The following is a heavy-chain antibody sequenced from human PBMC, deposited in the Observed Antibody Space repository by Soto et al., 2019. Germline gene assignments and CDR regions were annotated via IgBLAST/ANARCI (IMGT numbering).Heavy chain of an antibody. Sequence: GGSLRLSCAASAFPFRSYDMHWVRQAPGKGLEWLTFISYDGSNEYYADSVKGRFAISRDNSKNTLYLQMNSLRPEDTAVYYCARYCNGGACYSGSLDYWGQGTLVTVSS. CDR3: ARYCNGGACYSGSLDY. J-gene: IGHJ4*02. CDR2: ISYDGSNE. D-gene: IGHD2-15*01. V-gene: IGHV3-30*09. CDR1: AFPFRSYD.